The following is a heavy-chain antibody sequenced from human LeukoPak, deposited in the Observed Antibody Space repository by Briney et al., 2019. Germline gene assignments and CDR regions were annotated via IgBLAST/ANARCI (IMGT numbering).Heavy chain of an antibody. V-gene: IGHV1-2*02. J-gene: IGHJ4*02. CDR3: ARDGVVRGVIIY. Sequence: ASVKVSCKTSGYTFTDYYMHWVRQAPGQGLEWMGWIDPNSGGTNYAQKFQGRVTMTRDTSISTAYMEVRRMRSDDTAVYYCARDGVVRGVIIYWGQGTPVTVS. CDR2: IDPNSGGT. CDR1: GYTFTDYY. D-gene: IGHD3-10*01.